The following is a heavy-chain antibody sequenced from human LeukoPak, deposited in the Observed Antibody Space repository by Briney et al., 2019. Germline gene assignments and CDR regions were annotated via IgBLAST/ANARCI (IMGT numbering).Heavy chain of an antibody. V-gene: IGHV3-74*01. CDR3: AREPEMATIGYYYGMDV. Sequence: PGGSLRLSCAASGFTFSSYWMHWVRQAPGKGLVWVSRINSDGSSTSYADSVKGRFTISRDNAKNTLYLQMNSLRAEDTAVYYCAREPEMATIGYYYGMDVWGQGTTVTVSS. CDR1: GFTFSSYW. CDR2: INSDGSST. J-gene: IGHJ6*02. D-gene: IGHD5-24*01.